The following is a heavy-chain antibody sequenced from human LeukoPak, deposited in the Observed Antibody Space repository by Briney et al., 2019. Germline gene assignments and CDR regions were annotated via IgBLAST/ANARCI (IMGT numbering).Heavy chain of an antibody. CDR3: ARDPRPRDYDSSEDYYYMDV. D-gene: IGHD3-22*01. CDR1: GGSISSYY. V-gene: IGHV4-59*01. CDR2: IYYSGST. J-gene: IGHJ6*03. Sequence: PSETLSLTCTVSGGSISSYYWSWIRQPPGKGLEWIGYIYYSGSTNYNPSLKSRVTISVDTSKNQFSLKLSSVTAADPAVYYCARDPRPRDYDSSEDYYYMDVWGKGTTVTVSS.